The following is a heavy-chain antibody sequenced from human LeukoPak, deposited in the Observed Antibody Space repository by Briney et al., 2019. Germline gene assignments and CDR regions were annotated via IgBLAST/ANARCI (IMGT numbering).Heavy chain of an antibody. CDR3: ARGIAVADSYYFDY. CDR2: ISVYNGNT. CDR1: GYTFTSYG. D-gene: IGHD6-19*01. J-gene: IGHJ4*02. V-gene: IGHV1-18*01. Sequence: ASVKVSWKASGYTFTSYGISWVRQAPGQGLEGMGWISVYNGNTNYAQKLQGRVTMTTDTSTSTAYMELRSLRSDDTAVYYCARGIAVADSYYFDYWGQGTLVTVSS.